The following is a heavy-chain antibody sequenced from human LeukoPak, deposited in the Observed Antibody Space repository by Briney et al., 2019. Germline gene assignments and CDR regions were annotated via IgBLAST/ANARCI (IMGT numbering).Heavy chain of an antibody. CDR3: ARDVGFD. CDR1: GDSTSSHY. V-gene: IGHV4-59*11. CDR2: VFYTWST. J-gene: IGHJ4*02. D-gene: IGHD6-25*01. Sequence: TSETPSLTCIDPGDSTSSHYWSWIWETARRGLECIVFVFYTWSTNYNPSLKSQVTISVDTSKNQFSLKVSSVTAADTAVYYCARDVGFDWGQGTLVTVSS.